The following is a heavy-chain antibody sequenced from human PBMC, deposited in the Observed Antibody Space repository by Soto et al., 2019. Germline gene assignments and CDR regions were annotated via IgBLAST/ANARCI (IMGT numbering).Heavy chain of an antibody. CDR3: ARTRRDGYNNYYYYDGMDV. V-gene: IGHV3-21*01. CDR2: ISSSSSYI. D-gene: IGHD5-12*01. Sequence: EVQLVESGGGLVKPGGSLRLSCAASGFTFSSYNMNWVRQAPGKGLEWVSSISSSSSYIYYADSVKGRFTISRDNAKNALYLQMNSLRAEDTAVYYCARTRRDGYNNYYYYDGMDVWGQGTTVTVSS. CDR1: GFTFSSYN. J-gene: IGHJ6*02.